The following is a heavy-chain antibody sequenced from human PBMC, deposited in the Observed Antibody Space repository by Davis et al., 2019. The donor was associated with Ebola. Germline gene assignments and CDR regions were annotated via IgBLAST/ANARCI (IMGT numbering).Heavy chain of an antibody. J-gene: IGHJ4*02. CDR1: GGSISSSNW. D-gene: IGHD6-13*01. CDR2: IYYSGST. Sequence: MPSETLSLTCAVSGGSISSSNWWSWVRQPPGKGLEWIGYIYYSGSTNYNPSLKSRVTISVDTSKNQFSLKLSSVTAADTAVYYCARAWFSSSPDFDYWGQGTLVTVSS. V-gene: IGHV4-4*02. CDR3: ARAWFSSSPDFDY.